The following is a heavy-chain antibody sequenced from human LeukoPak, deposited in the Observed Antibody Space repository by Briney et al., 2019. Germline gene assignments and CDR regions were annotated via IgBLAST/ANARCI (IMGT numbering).Heavy chain of an antibody. CDR3: ARGLGPIAVFDS. CDR2: IHYTGTT. V-gene: IGHV4-59*01. D-gene: IGHD6-6*01. CDR1: GASINSDY. J-gene: IGHJ5*01. Sequence: PSETLSLTCTVSGASINSDYWTWIRQPPGMGLEWIGYIHYTGTTNYNPSLKSRVTISVDTSKTQFSLKVNSVTAADTAVFYCARGLGPIAVFDSWGQGILVTVSS.